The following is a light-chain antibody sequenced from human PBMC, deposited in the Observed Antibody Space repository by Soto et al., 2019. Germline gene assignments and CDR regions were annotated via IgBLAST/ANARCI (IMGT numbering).Light chain of an antibody. V-gene: IGKV3-20*01. CDR1: QSVKSSY. Sequence: EIVLTQSPGTLSLSPGERATLSCWASQSVKSSYLAWYQQKPGQAPTLLIYGASTRAAGVPDRFSGSGSGTYFTLTISRLEPEDFALYYCQHYGGLPPLIFGGGAKVEIK. CDR2: GAS. J-gene: IGKJ4*01. CDR3: QHYGGLPPLI.